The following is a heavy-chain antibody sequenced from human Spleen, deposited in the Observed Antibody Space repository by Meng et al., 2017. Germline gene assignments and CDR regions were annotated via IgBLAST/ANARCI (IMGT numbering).Heavy chain of an antibody. CDR2: ISSGSSYI. CDR1: GFTFSSSP. D-gene: IGHD3-16*01. Sequence: EVQLVESGGGLLKPGGYLRLSCTASGFTFSSSPINWVRQAPGKGLEWVASISSGSSYIYYAESGKGRFTISRDNAKNSLFLQMNSLRAEDTAVYYCARDRTYFDYWGQGTLVTVSS. CDR3: ARDRTYFDY. V-gene: IGHV3-21*06. J-gene: IGHJ4*02.